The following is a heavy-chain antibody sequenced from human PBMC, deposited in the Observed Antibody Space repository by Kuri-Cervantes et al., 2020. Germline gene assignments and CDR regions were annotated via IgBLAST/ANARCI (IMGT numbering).Heavy chain of an antibody. Sequence: GASLKISCAASGSTFSSYSRNWVRQAPGKGLEWVSSISSSGNTIYYADSVKGRFTISRDNTKNSLYLQMNSLTAEDTAVYYCARDPAPKYYYYGMDVWGQGTTVTVSS. J-gene: IGHJ6*02. D-gene: IGHD2-2*01. CDR1: GSTFSSYS. V-gene: IGHV3-21*04. CDR3: ARDPAPKYYYYGMDV. CDR2: ISSSGNTI.